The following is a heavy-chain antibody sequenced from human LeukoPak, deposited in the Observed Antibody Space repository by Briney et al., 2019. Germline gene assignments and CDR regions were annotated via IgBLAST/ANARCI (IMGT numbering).Heavy chain of an antibody. D-gene: IGHD5-12*01. Sequence: ASVKVSCKASGCTFSSYAISWVRQAPGQGLEWMGGIIPIFGTANYAQKFRGRVTITADKSTRTAYMELSSLRSEDTAVYFCARGMEWLRFGDYYYYMDVWGKGTTVTVSS. CDR1: GCTFSSYA. J-gene: IGHJ6*03. V-gene: IGHV1-69*06. CDR3: ARGMEWLRFGDYYYYMDV. CDR2: IIPIFGTA.